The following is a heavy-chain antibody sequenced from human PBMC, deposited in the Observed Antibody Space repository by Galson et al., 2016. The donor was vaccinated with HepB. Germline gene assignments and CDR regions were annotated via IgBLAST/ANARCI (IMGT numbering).Heavy chain of an antibody. D-gene: IGHD4-17*01. CDR3: AKGLYGDYSYFDD. Sequence: SLRLSCATSGFTIGDYALNWFRQAPGKGLEWVSSITPGSTYTHFADSVKGRFTISRDNSKNTLYLQMNSLRAEDTAVYYCAKGLYGDYSYFDDWGQGTLVTVSS. CDR1: GFTIGDYA. CDR2: ITPGSTYT. V-gene: IGHV3-21*04. J-gene: IGHJ4*02.